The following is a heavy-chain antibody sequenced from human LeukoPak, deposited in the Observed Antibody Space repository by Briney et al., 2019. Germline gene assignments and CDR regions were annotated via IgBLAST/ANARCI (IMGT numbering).Heavy chain of an antibody. CDR2: IKSDGSST. V-gene: IGHV3-74*01. CDR3: ARESGYYGSGFDP. J-gene: IGHJ5*02. D-gene: IGHD3-10*01. Sequence: GGSLRLSCAASGFTFSSYWMHWVRQAPGKGLVWVSRIKSDGSSTNYADSVKGRFNISRDNAKNTLYLQMNSLRAEDTAVYYCARESGYYGSGFDPWDQGTLVTVSS. CDR1: GFTFSSYW.